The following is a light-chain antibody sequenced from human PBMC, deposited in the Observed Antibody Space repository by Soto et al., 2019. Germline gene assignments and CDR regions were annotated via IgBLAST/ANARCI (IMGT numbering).Light chain of an antibody. CDR2: GAS. CDR1: QRVGSNY. Sequence: DIVLTQTPGTLSLSPGERATLSCRVSQRVGSNYLAWYQQNPGQPPRLLIHGASSRASGIPDRFSGSGSGTDFTLTIRSLEPEDFAVYYCQQRSNWPPETFGGGTKGDIK. J-gene: IGKJ4*01. V-gene: IGKV3D-20*02. CDR3: QQRSNWPPET.